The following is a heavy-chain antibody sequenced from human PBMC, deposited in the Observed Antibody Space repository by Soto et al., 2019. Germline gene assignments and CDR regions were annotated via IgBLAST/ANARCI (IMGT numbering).Heavy chain of an antibody. CDR2: ISWNSGSI. Sequence: EVQLVESGGGLVQPGRSLRLSCAASGFTFDDYAMHWVRQAPGKGLEWVSGISWNSGSIGYADSVKGRFTISRDNDKNSLYLQMSSLRAEDTALYYCAKDIGLVLSFYFDYWGQGTLVTVSS. D-gene: IGHD6-19*01. J-gene: IGHJ4*02. V-gene: IGHV3-9*01. CDR3: AKDIGLVLSFYFDY. CDR1: GFTFDDYA.